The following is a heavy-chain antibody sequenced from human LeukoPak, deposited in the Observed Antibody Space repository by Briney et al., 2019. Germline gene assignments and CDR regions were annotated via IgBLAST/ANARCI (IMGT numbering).Heavy chain of an antibody. CDR3: ARGGGYYYDSTGYLDY. D-gene: IGHD3-22*01. Sequence: SETPSLTCAVHGGSFSGYYWTWVRQPPGKGVEWIGEINHSGSTNYNPSLKSRVTISVDTSKNQFSLKLSSVTAADTAVYYCARGGGYYYDSTGYLDYWGQGTLVTVSS. CDR2: INHSGST. V-gene: IGHV4-34*01. CDR1: GGSFSGYY. J-gene: IGHJ4*02.